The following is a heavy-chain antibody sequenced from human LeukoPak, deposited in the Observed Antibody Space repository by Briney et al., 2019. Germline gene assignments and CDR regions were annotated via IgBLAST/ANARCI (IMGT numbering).Heavy chain of an antibody. CDR1: GFIFSSYS. J-gene: IGHJ4*02. CDR3: ARAGFGSSSWYPEFNDF. Sequence: PGGSLRLSCAASGFIFSSYSMNWVRQAPGKGLEWVSSISSSSGYIYYADSVKGRFTISRDNAKNSLYLQMNSLRAEDTAVYYCARAGFGSSSWYPEFNDFWGQGTLVTVSS. CDR2: ISSSSGYI. V-gene: IGHV3-21*01. D-gene: IGHD6-13*01.